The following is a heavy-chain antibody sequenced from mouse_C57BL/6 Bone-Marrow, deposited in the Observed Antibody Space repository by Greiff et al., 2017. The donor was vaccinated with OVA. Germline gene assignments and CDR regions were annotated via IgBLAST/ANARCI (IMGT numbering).Heavy chain of an antibody. CDR1: GFTFSDYY. Sequence: DVQLVESGGGLVQPGGSLKLSCAASGFTFSDYYMYWVRQTPEKRLEWVAYISNGGGSTYYPDTVKGRFTISRDNAKNTLYLQMSRLKSEDTAMYYCARHLAYWGQGTLVTVSA. CDR2: ISNGGGST. V-gene: IGHV5-12*01. J-gene: IGHJ3*01. CDR3: ARHLAY.